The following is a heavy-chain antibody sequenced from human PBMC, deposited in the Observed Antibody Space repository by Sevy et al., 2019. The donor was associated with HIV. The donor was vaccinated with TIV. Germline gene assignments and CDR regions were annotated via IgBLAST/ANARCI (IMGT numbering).Heavy chain of an antibody. V-gene: IGHV3-11*06. J-gene: IGHJ6*02. CDR2: ISSSSSYT. Sequence: GGSLRLSCAASGFTFSDYYMSWIRQAPGKGLEWVSYISSSSSYTNYAYSVKGRFTISRDNAKNSLYLQMNSLRAEDTAVYYCARDRNGGNTRGMDVWGQGTTVTVSS. CDR1: GFTFSDYY. D-gene: IGHD2-15*01. CDR3: ARDRNGGNTRGMDV.